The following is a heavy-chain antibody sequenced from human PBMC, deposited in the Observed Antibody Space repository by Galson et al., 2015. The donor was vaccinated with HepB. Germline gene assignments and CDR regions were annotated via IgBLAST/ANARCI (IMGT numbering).Heavy chain of an antibody. D-gene: IGHD3-22*01. J-gene: IGHJ4*02. CDR2: ISSSSSYT. CDR3: ARDGVGYYDSSGYPPDY. Sequence: SLRLSCAASGFTFSDYYMSWIRQAPGKGLEWVSYISSSSSYTNYADSVKGRFTISRDNAKNSLYLQMNSLRAEDTAVYYCARDGVGYYDSSGYPPDYWGQVTLVTVSS. V-gene: IGHV3-11*06. CDR1: GFTFSDYY.